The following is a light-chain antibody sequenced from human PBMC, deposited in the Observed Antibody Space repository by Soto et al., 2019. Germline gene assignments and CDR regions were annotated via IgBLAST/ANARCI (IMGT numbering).Light chain of an antibody. CDR1: QSVSSSY. CDR2: CAS. Sequence: EIVLTQSPGTLSLSPGERATLSCRASQSVSSSYLAWYQQKPGQAPRLLIYCASSMPTGIPDSCSGSGSGTEFTLTISRLEPEDFAVYYCQQYGSSPLTFGGGTKGAIK. J-gene: IGKJ4*01. CDR3: QQYGSSPLT. V-gene: IGKV3-20*01.